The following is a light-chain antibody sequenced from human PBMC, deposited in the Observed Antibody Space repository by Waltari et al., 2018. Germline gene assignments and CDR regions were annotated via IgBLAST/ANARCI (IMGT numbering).Light chain of an antibody. CDR3: ETGGHGTWV. V-gene: IGLV4-69*01. CDR1: SGHRSNV. Sequence: QLVLTQSPSASASLGASVKLTCTLTSGHRSNVIAWPQKQPEKGPRYLMQVNSDGSHSKGDDTPDRFSGSSSGAERYLTISNLQPEDEADYYCETGGHGTWVFGGGTKVTVL. CDR2: VNSDGSH. J-gene: IGLJ3*02.